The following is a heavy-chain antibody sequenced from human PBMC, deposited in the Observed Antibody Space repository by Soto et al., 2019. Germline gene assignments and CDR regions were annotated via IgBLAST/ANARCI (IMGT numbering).Heavy chain of an antibody. J-gene: IGHJ3*02. D-gene: IGHD3-22*01. CDR1: GFNFSDYY. CDR3: ARVGYDSSGPHAFDI. Sequence: GGSLRLSCAASGFNFSDYYMSWIRQAPGKGLEWVSYISSSSSYTNYADSVKGRFTISRDNAKNSLYLQMNSLRAEDTAVYYCARVGYDSSGPHAFDIWGQGTMVTVSS. CDR2: ISSSSSYT. V-gene: IGHV3-11*06.